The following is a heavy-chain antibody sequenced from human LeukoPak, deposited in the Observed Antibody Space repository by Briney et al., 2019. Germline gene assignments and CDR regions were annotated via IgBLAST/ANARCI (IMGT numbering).Heavy chain of an antibody. CDR1: GYTFTGYY. CDR3: ARAYCTNGVCYGIRFDY. J-gene: IGHJ4*02. Sequence: ASVKVSCKAYGYTFTGYYMHWVRQAPGQGLEWMGWINPNSGGTNYAQKFQGRVTMTRDTSISTAYMELSRLRSDDTAVYYCARAYCTNGVCYGIRFDYWGQGTLVTVSS. CDR2: INPNSGGT. D-gene: IGHD2-8*01. V-gene: IGHV1-2*02.